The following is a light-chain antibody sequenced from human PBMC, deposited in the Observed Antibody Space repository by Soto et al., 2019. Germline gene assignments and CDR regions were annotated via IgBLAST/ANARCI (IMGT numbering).Light chain of an antibody. V-gene: IGKV3-20*01. CDR2: GAS. CDR1: QSVSSSS. J-gene: IGKJ2*01. Sequence: EIVLTQSPGTLPLSPGERATLSYRASQSVSSSSLAWFQQTPGQAPRLLIYGASSRATGIPDRFSGSGSGTDFTLTISRLEPEDFAVYYCQQYGRSSLYTFGQGTKLEIK. CDR3: QQYGRSSLYT.